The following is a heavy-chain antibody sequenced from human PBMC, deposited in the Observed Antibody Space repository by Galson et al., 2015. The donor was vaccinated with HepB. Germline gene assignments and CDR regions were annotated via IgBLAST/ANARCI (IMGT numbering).Heavy chain of an antibody. CDR3: GRQGGGDFWNPYLAY. CDR2: IIPMFRTT. CDR1: GGTFSSYT. D-gene: IGHD3-3*01. V-gene: IGHV1-69*13. J-gene: IGHJ4*02. Sequence: SVKVSCKASGGTFSSYTITWVRQAPGQGLEWMGEIIPMFRTTSYPQKFQGRVTITADESTSTAYMELSSLRSEDTAVYYCGRQGGGDFWNPYLAYWGQGTLVTVSS.